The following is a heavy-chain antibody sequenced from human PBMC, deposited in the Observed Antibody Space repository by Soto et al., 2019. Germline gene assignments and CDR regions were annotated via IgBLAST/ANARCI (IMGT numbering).Heavy chain of an antibody. Sequence: QVQLVQSGAEVKKPGASVKVSCKASGYTFTTYGITWVRQAPGQGLEWMGWISAYNDNTNYAQKLQGRVTMTTDTPASTAYMELRGLTSDDTAVYYCARHSGTSSHLHFDYWGQGTLVTVSS. V-gene: IGHV1-18*01. CDR3: ARHSGTSSHLHFDY. J-gene: IGHJ4*02. CDR1: GYTFTTYG. CDR2: ISAYNDNT. D-gene: IGHD2-2*01.